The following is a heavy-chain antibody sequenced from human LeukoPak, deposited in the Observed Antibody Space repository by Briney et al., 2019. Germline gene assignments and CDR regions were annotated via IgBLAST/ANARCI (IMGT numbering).Heavy chain of an antibody. D-gene: IGHD3-10*01. CDR2: INPNSGGT. J-gene: IGHJ5*02. Sequence: ASVKVSCKASGYTFTGYYMHWVRQAPGQGLEWMGWINPNSGGTNYAQKFQGRVTMTRDTSISTAYMELSSLRSEDTAVYYCARGLMVRGVIDWFDPWGQGTLVTVSS. CDR3: ARGLMVRGVIDWFDP. V-gene: IGHV1-2*02. CDR1: GYTFTGYY.